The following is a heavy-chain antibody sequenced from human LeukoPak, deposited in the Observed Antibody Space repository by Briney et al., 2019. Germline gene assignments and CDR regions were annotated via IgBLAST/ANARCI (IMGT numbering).Heavy chain of an antibody. V-gene: IGHV4-59*01. CDR2: IDYSGST. D-gene: IGHD3-10*01. CDR3: ARYVYGSGSYYNWFDP. J-gene: IGHJ5*02. Sequence: PSETLSLTCTVSGGSLSSKYWSWIRQPPGRGLEWIGYIDYSGSTNYNPSLTSRVTISVDTSKKQFSLKLSSVTAVHTAVYYCARYVYGSGSYYNWFDPWGQGTLVTVSS. CDR1: GGSLSSKY.